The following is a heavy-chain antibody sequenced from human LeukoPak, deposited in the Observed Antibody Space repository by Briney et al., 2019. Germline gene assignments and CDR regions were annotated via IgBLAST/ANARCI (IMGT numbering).Heavy chain of an antibody. D-gene: IGHD3-10*01. CDR1: GYTFTSYD. CDR2: MNPNSGNT. CDR3: ARGSYGLGLDYYFYAMDV. Sequence: GASVKVSCKASGYTFTSYDINWVRQATGQGLEWMGWMNPNSGNTGYAQKFQGRVTMTRNTSISTAYMELNSLRAEDTAVYYCARGSYGLGLDYYFYAMDVWGQGTTVTVSS. J-gene: IGHJ6*02. V-gene: IGHV1-8*01.